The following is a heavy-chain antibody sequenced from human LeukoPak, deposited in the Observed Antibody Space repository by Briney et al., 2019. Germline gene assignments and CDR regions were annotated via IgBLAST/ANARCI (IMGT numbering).Heavy chain of an antibody. CDR2: ISAYNGNT. J-gene: IGHJ3*02. D-gene: IGHD6-19*01. CDR1: GYTFTSYG. V-gene: IGHV1-18*01. CDR3: ARLGSSGWYPYDAFDI. Sequence: ASVKVSCKASGYTFTSYGISWVRQAPGQGLEWMGWISAYNGNTNYAQKHQGRVTMTTDTSTSTAYMELRSLRSDDTAVYYCARLGSSGWYPYDAFDIWGQGTMVTVSS.